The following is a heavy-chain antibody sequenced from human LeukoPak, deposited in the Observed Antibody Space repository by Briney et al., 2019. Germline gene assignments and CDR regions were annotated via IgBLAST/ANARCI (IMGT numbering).Heavy chain of an antibody. Sequence: GGSLRLSCAASGFTFSSYAMHWVRQAPGKGLEWVAVISYDGSNKYYADSVKGRFTISRDNSKNTLYLQMNSLRAEDTAVYYCARDPLAVPNYYFDYWGQGTLVTVSS. CDR1: GFTFSSYA. J-gene: IGHJ4*02. CDR3: ARDPLAVPNYYFDY. D-gene: IGHD6-19*01. CDR2: ISYDGSNK. V-gene: IGHV3-30-3*01.